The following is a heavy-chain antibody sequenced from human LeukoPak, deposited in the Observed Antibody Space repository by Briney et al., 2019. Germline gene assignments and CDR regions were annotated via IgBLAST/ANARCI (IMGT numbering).Heavy chain of an antibody. CDR1: GFTLRSYD. Sequence: GGSLRLSCAASGFTLRSYDMSWVRQAPGKGLEWVAATSGSGVNPYYADSVRGRFTISRDNSQNTLYLQMDSLRDEDTALYYCAKEYCCYDIDFWGQGTLVTVSS. V-gene: IGHV3-23*01. CDR3: AKEYCCYDIDF. D-gene: IGHD5-12*01. CDR2: TSGSGVNP. J-gene: IGHJ4*02.